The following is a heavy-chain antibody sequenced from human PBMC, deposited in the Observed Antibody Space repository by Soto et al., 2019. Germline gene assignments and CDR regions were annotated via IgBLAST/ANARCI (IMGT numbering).Heavy chain of an antibody. V-gene: IGHV3-30-3*01. CDR3: YYYYDSSGYLNYFDY. Sequence: GGSLRLSCAASGFTFSSYAMHWVRQAPGKGLEWAAVISYDGSNKYYADSVKGRFTISRDNSKNTLYLQMNSLRAEDTAVYYCYYYYDSSGYLNYFDYWGQGTLVNVSS. D-gene: IGHD3-22*01. CDR2: ISYDGSNK. CDR1: GFTFSSYA. J-gene: IGHJ4*02.